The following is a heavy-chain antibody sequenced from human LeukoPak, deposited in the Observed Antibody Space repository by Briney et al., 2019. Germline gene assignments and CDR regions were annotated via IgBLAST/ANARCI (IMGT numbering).Heavy chain of an antibody. J-gene: IGHJ4*02. CDR3: ARRAMGLYYFDY. Sequence: PGESLKISCKGSGYSFTSYWISWVRQMPGKGLEWMGRIDPSDSYTNYSPSFQGHVTISADKSISTAYLQWSSLKASDTAMYYCARRAMGLYYFDYWGQGTLVTVSS. V-gene: IGHV5-10-1*01. CDR2: IDPSDSYT. CDR1: GYSFTSYW. D-gene: IGHD5-18*01.